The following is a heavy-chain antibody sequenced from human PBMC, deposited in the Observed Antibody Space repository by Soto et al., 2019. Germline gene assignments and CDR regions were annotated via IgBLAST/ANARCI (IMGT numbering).Heavy chain of an antibody. Sequence: EVQLVESGGGLVQPGGSLRLSCAASGFTFSPYWVHWVRQAPGKGLVWVSHINSDGTTTVYADSVRGRFTISRDNAKNTLYLQMNSLRAEDTAVYYCARDRGTPDAFDIWGQGTMVTVSS. V-gene: IGHV3-74*01. J-gene: IGHJ3*02. D-gene: IGHD1-1*01. CDR2: INSDGTTT. CDR3: ARDRGTPDAFDI. CDR1: GFTFSPYW.